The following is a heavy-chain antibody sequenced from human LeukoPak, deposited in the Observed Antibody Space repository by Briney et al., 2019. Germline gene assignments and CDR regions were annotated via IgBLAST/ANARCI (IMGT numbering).Heavy chain of an antibody. D-gene: IGHD4-23*01. V-gene: IGHV3-23*01. Sequence: GGSLRLSCEASGFTFSSYGMSWVRQAPGKGLEWVSAISGSGGSTYYADSVKGRFTISRDNSKNTLYLQMNSLRAEDTAVYYCAKAMATVVTHDAFDIWGQGTMVTVSS. CDR2: ISGSGGST. CDR3: AKAMATVVTHDAFDI. CDR1: GFTFSSYG. J-gene: IGHJ3*02.